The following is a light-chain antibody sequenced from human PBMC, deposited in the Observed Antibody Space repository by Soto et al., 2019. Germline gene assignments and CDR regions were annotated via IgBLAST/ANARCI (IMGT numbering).Light chain of an antibody. CDR3: QQVNSYPPFT. J-gene: IGKJ3*01. CDR2: AAS. V-gene: IGKV1-9*01. Sequence: IQLTQSPSSLSASVGDRVTITCRASQAIGFYLAWYQQKPGNAPKLLIYAASTLQSGVPSRFSGSGSGTNFTLTVNSLQPEDFATYYCQQVNSYPPFTFGPGTKVDIK. CDR1: QAIGFY.